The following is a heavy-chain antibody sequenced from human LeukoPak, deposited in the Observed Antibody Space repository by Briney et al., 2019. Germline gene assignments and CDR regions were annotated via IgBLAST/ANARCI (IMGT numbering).Heavy chain of an antibody. V-gene: IGHV1-69*05. Sequence: ASVKVSCKASGGTFSSYAISWVRQAPGQGLEWMGGIIPIFGTANYAQKLQGRVTITTDESTSTAYMELSSLRSEDTAVYYCARGIVVVPAATDYYYMDVWGKGTTVTVSS. J-gene: IGHJ6*03. D-gene: IGHD2-2*01. CDR2: IIPIFGTA. CDR3: ARGIVVVPAATDYYYMDV. CDR1: GGTFSSYA.